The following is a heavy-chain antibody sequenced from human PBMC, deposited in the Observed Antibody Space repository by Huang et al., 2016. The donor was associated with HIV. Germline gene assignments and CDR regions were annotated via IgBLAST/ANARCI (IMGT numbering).Heavy chain of an antibody. CDR1: GFTFGSYW. CDR3: ARIPSSPPYFFDY. Sequence: EVQLVESGGGLVQPGGSLRLSCAASGFTFGSYWMHWVRQAPGKGVVWVSRINSYGSRTSYAESVKGRFTSSRDNTSNTVYLQMNSLRAEDTAVYYCARIPSSPPYFFDYWGQGTLVTVSS. J-gene: IGHJ4*02. V-gene: IGHV3-74*01. CDR2: INSYGSRT.